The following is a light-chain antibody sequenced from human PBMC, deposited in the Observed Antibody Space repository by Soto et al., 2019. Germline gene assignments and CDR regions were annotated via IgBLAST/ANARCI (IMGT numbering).Light chain of an antibody. J-gene: IGKJ1*01. Sequence: IMMTQSPATLSVSPGERATLSCRASQSVSSNLAWYQQKPGQAPRLLIYGASTRATGIPSRLSGSGSGTEFTLTISSLKSEDFAVYYCQQYDNWPRTFGQGTKVDIK. V-gene: IGKV3-15*01. CDR2: GAS. CDR3: QQYDNWPRT. CDR1: QSVSSN.